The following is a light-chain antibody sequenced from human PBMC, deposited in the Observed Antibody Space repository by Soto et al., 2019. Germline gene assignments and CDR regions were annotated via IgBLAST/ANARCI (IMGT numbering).Light chain of an antibody. J-gene: IGKJ1*01. Sequence: DIQMTQSPSTLSASVGDRVTITCRASQSISSWLAWYQQKPGKAPKLLVYDASSLESGVPSRFSGSGSGTGFTGGISSLQPDDFRAYYCQQYNTYGWTVGQGAKVDIK. V-gene: IGKV1-5*01. CDR3: QQYNTYGWT. CDR2: DAS. CDR1: QSISSW.